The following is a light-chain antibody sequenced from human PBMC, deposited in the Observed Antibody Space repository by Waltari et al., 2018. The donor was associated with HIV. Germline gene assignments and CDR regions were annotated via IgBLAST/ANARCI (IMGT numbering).Light chain of an antibody. CDR1: QNIGNK. J-gene: IGKJ1*01. CDR2: ATS. Sequence: EIVMTQSPVTLSVSPGARATLSCRASQNIGNKIVWYQRRPGQSPRLVIFATSVRATGIPTRFSGSGSGTDFALTITTLQPEDYGMYYCQQYNGLWTFGRGTRVE. V-gene: IGKV3D-15*03. CDR3: QQYNGLWT.